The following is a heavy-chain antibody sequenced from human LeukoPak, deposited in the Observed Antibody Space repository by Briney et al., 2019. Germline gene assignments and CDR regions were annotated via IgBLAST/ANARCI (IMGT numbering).Heavy chain of an antibody. V-gene: IGHV3-23*01. J-gene: IGHJ1*01. CDR1: GFTFSTYA. CDR3: AKDPTDTSSWYIVEYFQH. D-gene: IGHD6-13*01. CDR2: ISGSGGST. Sequence: GGSLRLSCAASGFTFSTYAMSWVRQAPGKGLHWVSGISGSGGSTYYTDSVKGRFTISRDNSKNTLYLQMNSLRAEDTAVYYCAKDPTDTSSWYIVEYFQHWGQGTLVTVSS.